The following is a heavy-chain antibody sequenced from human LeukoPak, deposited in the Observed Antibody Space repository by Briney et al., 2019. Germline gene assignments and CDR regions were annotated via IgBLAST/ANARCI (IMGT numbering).Heavy chain of an antibody. Sequence: SETLSLTCTVSGGSISSSSYYWGWIRQPPGKGLEWIGSIYYSGSTYYNPSLKSRVTISIDKSKNQFFLNLSSVTAADTAVYYCAGLVGRYSSGLYYYYFDYWGQGTLVTVSS. D-gene: IGHD3-22*01. CDR1: GGSISSSSYY. CDR2: IYYSGST. J-gene: IGHJ4*02. V-gene: IGHV4-39*07. CDR3: AGLVGRYSSGLYYYYFDY.